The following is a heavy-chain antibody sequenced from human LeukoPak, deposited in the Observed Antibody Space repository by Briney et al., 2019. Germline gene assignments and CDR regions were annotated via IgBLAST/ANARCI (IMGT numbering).Heavy chain of an antibody. CDR2: IYYSGST. CDR1: GGSISSYY. D-gene: IGHD6-19*01. Sequence: SETLSLTCTVSGGSISSYYWSWIRQPPGKGLEWIGYIYYSGSTNYNPSLKSRVTISVDTSKNQFSLKLSSVTAADTAVYYCARVVAVGALGAFDIWGQGTMVTVSS. V-gene: IGHV4-59*01. CDR3: ARVVAVGALGAFDI. J-gene: IGHJ3*02.